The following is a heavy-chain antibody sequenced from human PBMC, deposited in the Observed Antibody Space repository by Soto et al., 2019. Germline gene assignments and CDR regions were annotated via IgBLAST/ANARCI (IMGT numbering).Heavy chain of an antibody. CDR1: GFTFSSYW. J-gene: IGHJ4*02. CDR2: LNTDGSST. D-gene: IGHD5-12*01. CDR3: ALFSSDIVY. V-gene: IGHV3-74*01. Sequence: PGGSLRLSCAASGFTFSSYWMLWVRQAPGKGLLWVSRLNTDGSSTTYADSVKGRFTISRDNAKNTLYLQMHSLRAEDTAVYYCALFSSDIVYWGQGTQVTVSS.